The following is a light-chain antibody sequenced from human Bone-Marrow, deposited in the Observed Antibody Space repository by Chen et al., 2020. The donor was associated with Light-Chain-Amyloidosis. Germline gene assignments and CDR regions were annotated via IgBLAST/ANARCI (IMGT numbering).Light chain of an antibody. CDR3: VAWDDSLNGPM. CDR1: ISNIGSNS. Sequence: SVLTHPPSASGTPGHRVTIPCSGGISNIGSNSVNWHQQLPGTAPRLLTYNNDRRLSGVPDRFSGSKSGTSASLAISGLQAEDEADYYCVAWDDSLNGPMFGGGTKLTVL. CDR2: NND. V-gene: IGLV1-44*01. J-gene: IGLJ3*02.